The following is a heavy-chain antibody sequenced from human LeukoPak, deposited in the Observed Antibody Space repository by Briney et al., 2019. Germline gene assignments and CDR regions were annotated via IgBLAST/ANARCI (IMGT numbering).Heavy chain of an antibody. CDR2: INPNSGGT. J-gene: IGHJ4*02. CDR1: GDTFTGYY. Sequence: GSVKVSCKASGDTFTGYYTHWGRQSPGQGVEWMGWINPNSGGTNYAQKFHGRVTITRDTSISTAYMELSRLRSDDTAVYYCARDLGSIFGVVMKRWGQGTLVTVSS. V-gene: IGHV1-2*02. CDR3: ARDLGSIFGVVMKR. D-gene: IGHD3-3*02.